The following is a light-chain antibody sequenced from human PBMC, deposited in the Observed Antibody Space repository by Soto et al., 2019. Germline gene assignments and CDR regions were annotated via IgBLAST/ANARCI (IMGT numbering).Light chain of an antibody. Sequence: QSVLTQPPSVSAAPGQKVSISCSGSTSNIAKNHDSWYQRLPGTAPKLLFYDNDKRPSGIPDRFSASKSATSSTLDITGLQTGDEADYLCGAWDDSLSFYVFGTGTKVTVL. CDR2: DND. J-gene: IGLJ1*01. CDR3: GAWDDSLSFYV. V-gene: IGLV1-51*01. CDR1: TSNIAKNH.